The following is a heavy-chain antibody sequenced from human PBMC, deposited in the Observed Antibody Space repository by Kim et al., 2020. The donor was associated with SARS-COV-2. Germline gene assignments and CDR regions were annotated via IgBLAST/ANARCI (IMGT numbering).Heavy chain of an antibody. CDR1: GFTFSDYW. CDR2: IYTDGSST. Sequence: GGSLRLSCAASGFTFSDYWMHWVRQAPGKGLVWVSRIYTDGSSTSYADSVQGRFTISRDNAKNPLYLQMNSLRAEDTAVYYCTRWPPDNWGQGTLVTVS. V-gene: IGHV3-74*01. CDR3: TRWPPDN. J-gene: IGHJ4*02.